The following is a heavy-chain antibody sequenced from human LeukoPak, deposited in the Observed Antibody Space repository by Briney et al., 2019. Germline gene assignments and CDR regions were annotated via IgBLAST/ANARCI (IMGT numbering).Heavy chain of an antibody. CDR2: IYYSGST. D-gene: IGHD6-19*01. CDR3: ARLNIHSSGWYFYYYYNMDV. CDR1: GYSISSGYY. V-gene: IGHV4-61*01. J-gene: IGHJ6*03. Sequence: PSETLSLTCTVSGYSISSGYYWGWIRQPPGKGLEWIGYIYYSGSTNYNPSLKSRVTISVDTSKNQFSLKLSSVTAADTAVYYWARLNIHSSGWYFYYYYNMDVWGKGPRSPSP.